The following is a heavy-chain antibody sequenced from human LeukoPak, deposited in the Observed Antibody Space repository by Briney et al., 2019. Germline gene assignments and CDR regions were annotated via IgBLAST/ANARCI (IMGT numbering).Heavy chain of an antibody. D-gene: IGHD6-19*01. Sequence: GGSLRLSCAASGFTFNSYAMSWVRQASGKGLEWVSAISDSGGNTYYADSVKGRFTISRDNSKNTLYLQMNSLRAEDTAVYYCARSIAVADHFDYWGQGTLVTVSS. CDR2: ISDSGGNT. V-gene: IGHV3-23*01. CDR3: ARSIAVADHFDY. CDR1: GFTFNSYA. J-gene: IGHJ4*02.